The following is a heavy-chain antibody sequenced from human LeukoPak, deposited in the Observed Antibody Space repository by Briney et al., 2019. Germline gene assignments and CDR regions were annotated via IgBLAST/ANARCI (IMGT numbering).Heavy chain of an antibody. D-gene: IGHD3-3*01. J-gene: IGHJ4*02. Sequence: ASVKVSCKASGYTFTSYGISWVRQAPGQGLEWMGWISAYNGNTNYAQKLQGRVTMTTDTSTSTAYMELRSLRSDDTAVYYCARVEGTYYDFWSGYYTFDYWGQGTLVTVSS. CDR1: GYTFTSYG. CDR3: ARVEGTYYDFWSGYYTFDY. V-gene: IGHV1-18*01. CDR2: ISAYNGNT.